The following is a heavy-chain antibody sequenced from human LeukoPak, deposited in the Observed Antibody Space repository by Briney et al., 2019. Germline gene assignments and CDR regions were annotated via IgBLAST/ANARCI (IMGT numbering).Heavy chain of an antibody. J-gene: IGHJ6*02. V-gene: IGHV3-7*02. D-gene: IGHD3-16*01. CDR1: GFTFSSIW. Sequence: GGSLRLSCATSGFTFSSIWMSWVRQAPGKGLEWVANIKHDGSETNYVDSVKGRFTISRDNAKNSLHLQMNSLRVEDTAVYYCAKNGGPHGMDVWGQGTRSPSL. CDR3: AKNGGPHGMDV. CDR2: IKHDGSET.